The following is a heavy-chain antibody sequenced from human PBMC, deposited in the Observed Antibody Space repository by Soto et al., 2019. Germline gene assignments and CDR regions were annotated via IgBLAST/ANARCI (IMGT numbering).Heavy chain of an antibody. Sequence: QVQLVQSGAEVKKPGASVKVSCKASGYTFTSYYMHWVRQAPGQGLEWMGIINPSGGSTSYAQKFQGRVTMTRETSTSTVYMELSSLRSEDTAVYYCAREYRYCSSTSCSIPDYWGQGTLVTVSS. V-gene: IGHV1-46*03. CDR3: AREYRYCSSTSCSIPDY. CDR2: INPSGGST. D-gene: IGHD2-2*01. J-gene: IGHJ4*02. CDR1: GYTFTSYY.